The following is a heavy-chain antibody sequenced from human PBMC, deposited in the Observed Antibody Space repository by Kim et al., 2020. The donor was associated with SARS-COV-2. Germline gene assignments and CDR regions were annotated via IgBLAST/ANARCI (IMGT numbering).Heavy chain of an antibody. D-gene: IGHD3-10*01. J-gene: IGHJ4*01. V-gene: IGHV3-30*18. Sequence: GGSLRLSCAASGFTFSSYGMHWVRQAPGKGLEWVAVISYDGSNKYYADSVKGRFTISRDNSKNTLYLQMNSRRAEDTAVYYCAKSLRYYGSGSYSYFDY. CDR1: GFTFSSYG. CDR2: ISYDGSNK. CDR3: AKSLRYYGSGSYSYFDY.